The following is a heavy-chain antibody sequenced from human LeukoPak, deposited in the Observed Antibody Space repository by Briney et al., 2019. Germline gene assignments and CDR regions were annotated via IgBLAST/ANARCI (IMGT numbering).Heavy chain of an antibody. CDR1: GVTLTGSY. J-gene: IGHJ4*02. CDR3: ARVRRDGYNYSDY. Sequence: PSETLSLTCDVHGVTLTGSYRSWIRQPPGKGLEWIGEINHSGSTNYNPSLKSRVTISVDTSKNQFSLKLSSVTAADTAVYYCARVRRDGYNYSDYWGQGTLVTVSS. CDR2: INHSGST. V-gene: IGHV4-34*01. D-gene: IGHD5-24*01.